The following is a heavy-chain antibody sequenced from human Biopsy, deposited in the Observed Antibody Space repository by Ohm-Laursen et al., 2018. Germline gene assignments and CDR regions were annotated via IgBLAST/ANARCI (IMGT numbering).Heavy chain of an antibody. CDR1: GGSFNGYF. Sequence: TLSLTCAVYGGSFNGYFWSWIRQPPGKGLEWIGDITQSGSTNYSPSLKSRVTISVDTAKKQFSLSLRSVTAADTAIYYCARGMRSSGWPYFDSWGQGTLVTVSS. D-gene: IGHD6-19*01. CDR3: ARGMRSSGWPYFDS. J-gene: IGHJ4*02. CDR2: ITQSGST. V-gene: IGHV4-34*01.